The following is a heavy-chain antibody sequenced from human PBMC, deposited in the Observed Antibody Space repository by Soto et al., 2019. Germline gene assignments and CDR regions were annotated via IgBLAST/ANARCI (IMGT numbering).Heavy chain of an antibody. CDR1: GYTFTSYG. CDR2: ISAYNGNT. D-gene: IGHD3-10*01. CDR3: ARDGSGSYYNVAIDY. V-gene: IGHV1-18*01. Sequence: GASMKVSCKASGYTFTSYGISWVRQAPGQGLEWMGWISAYNGNTNYAQKLQGRVTMTTDTSTSTAYMELRSLRSDDTAVYYCARDGSGSYYNVAIDYWGQGTLVTVSS. J-gene: IGHJ4*02.